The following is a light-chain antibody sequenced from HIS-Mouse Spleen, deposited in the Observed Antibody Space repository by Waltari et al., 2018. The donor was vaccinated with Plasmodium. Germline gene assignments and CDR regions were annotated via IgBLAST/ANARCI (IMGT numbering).Light chain of an antibody. V-gene: IGLV3-1*01. J-gene: IGLJ2*01. CDR2: QDS. Sequence: SYELTQPPSVSVSPGQTASITCSGDKLGDKYACWYQQKPGQSPVLVIYQDSKRPSGIPRRFSGSNSGKAASLTISGTQAMDEADYYCQAWDSSTVVFGGGTKLTVL. CDR3: QAWDSSTVV. CDR1: KLGDKY.